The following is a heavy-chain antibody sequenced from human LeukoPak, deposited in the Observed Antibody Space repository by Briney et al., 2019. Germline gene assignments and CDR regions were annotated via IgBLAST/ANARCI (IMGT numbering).Heavy chain of an antibody. CDR1: GFTFSSFA. CDR3: AKRTSGFCSSTSCYGHDF. V-gene: IGHV3-23*01. J-gene: IGHJ4*02. D-gene: IGHD2-2*03. Sequence: PGGSLRLSCATSGFTFSSFAMTWVRQAPGKGLEWVSAISGSGGSTYYADSVKGRFTISRDNSKNTLYLQMSSLRAEDTAVYYCAKRTSGFCSSTSCYGHDFWGQGTVVTVSS. CDR2: ISGSGGST.